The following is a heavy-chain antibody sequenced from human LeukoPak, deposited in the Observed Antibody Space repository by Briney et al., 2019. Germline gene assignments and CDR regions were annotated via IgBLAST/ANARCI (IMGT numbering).Heavy chain of an antibody. D-gene: IGHD5-18*01. Sequence: GGSLRLSCAASGFTFSSYAMHWVRQAPGKGLEWVAVISYDGSNKYYADSVKGRFTISRDNSKNTLYLQMNSLRAEDTAVYYCARDAGGDTAMVYYMDVWGKGTTVTVSS. CDR1: GFTFSSYA. J-gene: IGHJ6*03. V-gene: IGHV3-30-3*01. CDR2: ISYDGSNK. CDR3: ARDAGGDTAMVYYMDV.